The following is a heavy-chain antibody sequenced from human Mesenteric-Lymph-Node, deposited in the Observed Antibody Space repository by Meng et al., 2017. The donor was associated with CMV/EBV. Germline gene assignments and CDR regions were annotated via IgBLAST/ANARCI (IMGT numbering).Heavy chain of an antibody. V-gene: IGHV3-23*01. CDR3: AKGIDQLLGPRMDY. CDR1: GFTFSSYA. Sequence: GGSLRLSCAASGFTFSSYAMNWVRQAPGKGLEWVSSISGSGGYSYYADFVKGRFTISRDNSKNTLYLQINSLRADDTAVYYCAKGIDQLLGPRMDYWGQGTLVTVSS. CDR2: ISGSGGYS. J-gene: IGHJ4*02. D-gene: IGHD2-2*01.